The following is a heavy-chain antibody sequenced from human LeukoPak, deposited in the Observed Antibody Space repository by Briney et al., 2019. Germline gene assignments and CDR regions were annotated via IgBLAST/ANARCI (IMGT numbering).Heavy chain of an antibody. Sequence: WASVKVSCKASGYTFTSYGISWVRQAPGQGLEWMGWISAYNGNTNYAQKLQGRVTMTTDTSTSTAYMELRSLRSDDTAVYYCARAERIAARRNGDFDYWGQGTLVTVSS. CDR3: ARAERIAARRNGDFDY. V-gene: IGHV1-18*01. J-gene: IGHJ4*02. CDR1: GYTFTSYG. D-gene: IGHD6-6*01. CDR2: ISAYNGNT.